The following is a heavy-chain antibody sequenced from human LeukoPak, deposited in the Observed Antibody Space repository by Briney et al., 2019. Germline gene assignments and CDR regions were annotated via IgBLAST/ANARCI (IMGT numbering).Heavy chain of an antibody. V-gene: IGHV3-21*01. J-gene: IGHJ4*02. CDR3: ARVYEHSSLDY. D-gene: IGHD6-13*01. CDR1: GFTVSSNY. Sequence: PGGSLRLSCAASGFTVSSNYMSWVRQAPGKGLEWVSSISSSSSYIYYADSVKGRFTISRDNAKNSLYLQMNSLRAEDTAVYYCARVYEHSSLDYWGQGTLVTVSS. CDR2: ISSSSSYI.